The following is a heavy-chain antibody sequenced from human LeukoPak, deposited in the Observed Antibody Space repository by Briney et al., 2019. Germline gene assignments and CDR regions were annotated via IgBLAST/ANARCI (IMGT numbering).Heavy chain of an antibody. D-gene: IGHD3-10*01. V-gene: IGHV4-39*07. CDR3: ARRSKYYYGSGSYSTWSYYYYYMDV. CDR1: GGSISSSGYC. Sequence: SETLSLTCTVSGGSISSSGYCWGWIRQPPGKGLEWIGEINHSGSTNYNPSLKSRVTISVDTSKNQFSLKLSSVTAADTAVYYCARRSKYYYGSGSYSTWSYYYYYMDVWGKGTTVTISS. CDR2: INHSGST. J-gene: IGHJ6*03.